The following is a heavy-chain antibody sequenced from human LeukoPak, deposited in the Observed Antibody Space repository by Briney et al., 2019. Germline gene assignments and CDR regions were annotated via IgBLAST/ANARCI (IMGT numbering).Heavy chain of an antibody. Sequence: ASVKVSCKVSGYTLTELSMHWVRQAPGKGLEWMGGFDPEDGETIYAQKFQGRVTMTEDTSTDTAYMELSSLRSEDTAVYCCATGGYYDSSGGLNYWGQGTLVTVSS. J-gene: IGHJ4*02. CDR2: FDPEDGET. V-gene: IGHV1-24*01. D-gene: IGHD3-22*01. CDR1: GYTLTELS. CDR3: ATGGYYDSSGGLNY.